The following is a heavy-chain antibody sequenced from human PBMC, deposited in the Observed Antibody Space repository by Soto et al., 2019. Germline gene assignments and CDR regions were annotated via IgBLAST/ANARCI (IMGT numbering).Heavy chain of an antibody. CDR2: ISPMFGAA. V-gene: IGHV1-69*19. CDR1: GGTFNTYA. D-gene: IGHD3-10*02. Sequence: QVQLVQSGAEMKKPGSSVKVSCQSSGGTFNTYAMNWVRQAPGQGPEWMGDISPMFGAANYAPKFQGRVTITADQSTGTSSMHFSSLTSETTALYFCAREVHVHTPAFVSWGQGTLVTVSS. J-gene: IGHJ4*02. CDR3: AREVHVHTPAFVS.